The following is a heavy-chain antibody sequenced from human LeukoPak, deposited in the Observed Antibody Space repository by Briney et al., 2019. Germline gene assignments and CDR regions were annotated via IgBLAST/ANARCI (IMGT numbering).Heavy chain of an antibody. D-gene: IGHD3-3*01. CDR2: IYYSGST. V-gene: IGHV4-30-4*01. CDR3: ARTRDLRITIFGVVIMEGAFDI. Sequence: SQTLSLTCTVSGGSISSGDYYWSWIRQPPGKGLEWIGYIYYSGSTYYNPSLKRRVTISVDTSKNQFSLKLSSVTAADTAVYYCARTRDLRITIFGVVIMEGAFDIWGQGTMVTVSS. CDR1: GGSISSGDYY. J-gene: IGHJ3*02.